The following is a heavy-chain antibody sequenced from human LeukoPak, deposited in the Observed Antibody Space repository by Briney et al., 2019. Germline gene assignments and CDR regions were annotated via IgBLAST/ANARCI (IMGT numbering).Heavy chain of an antibody. J-gene: IGHJ4*02. D-gene: IGHD4-17*01. CDR1: GFTFSSYS. V-gene: IGHV3-21*01. CDR3: ARDPDYGDPVDY. Sequence: GGSLRLSCAASGFTFSSYSMNWVRQAPGTGLEWVSSISSSSSYIYYADSVKGRFTISRDNAKNSLYLQMNSLRAEDTAVYYCARDPDYGDPVDYWGQGTLVTVSS. CDR2: ISSSSSYI.